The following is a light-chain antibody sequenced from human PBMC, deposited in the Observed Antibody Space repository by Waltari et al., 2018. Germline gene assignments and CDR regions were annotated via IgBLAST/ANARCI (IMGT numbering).Light chain of an antibody. Sequence: DIQMTQSPSSLSASVGDRVTITCQASQDITKYLNWYQQKPGKAPKLLIYDASTLEVGVPSRFSGSGSGTDFTFSISSLQPEDFATHYCQQYDNPLFTFGPGTKVDIK. J-gene: IGKJ3*01. CDR1: QDITKY. CDR2: DAS. CDR3: QQYDNPLFT. V-gene: IGKV1-33*01.